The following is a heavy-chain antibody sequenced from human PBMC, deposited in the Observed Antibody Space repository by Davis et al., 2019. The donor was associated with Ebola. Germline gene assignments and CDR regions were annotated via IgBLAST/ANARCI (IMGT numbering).Heavy chain of an antibody. CDR2: INHSGGT. J-gene: IGHJ4*02. CDR1: GGSFSGHY. D-gene: IGHD2/OR15-2a*01. Sequence: MPSETLSLTCAVYGGSFSGHYWIWIRQPPGKGLDWIGEINHSGGTNYNPSLKSRVTISVDTSKNQFSLKLRSVTAADTAVYYCARGRPFFWGQGTLVTVSS. V-gene: IGHV4-34*01. CDR3: ARGRPFF.